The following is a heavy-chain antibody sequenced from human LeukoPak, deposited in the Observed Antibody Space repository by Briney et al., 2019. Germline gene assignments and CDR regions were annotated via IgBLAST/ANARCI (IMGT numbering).Heavy chain of an antibody. CDR3: ARADSSSWYFKNFDY. CDR2: IYHSGST. D-gene: IGHD6-13*01. J-gene: IGHJ4*02. Sequence: SETLSLTCAVSGVSISSSNWWSGVRQPPGQGLGWIGEIYHSGSTNYNPSLKSRVTISVDQSNNQFSLKLSSVTAADTAVYYCARADSSSWYFKNFDYWGQGTLVTVSS. V-gene: IGHV4-4*02. CDR1: GVSISSSNW.